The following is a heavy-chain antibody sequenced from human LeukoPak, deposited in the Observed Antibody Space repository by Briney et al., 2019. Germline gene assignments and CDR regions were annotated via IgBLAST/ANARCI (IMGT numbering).Heavy chain of an antibody. Sequence: SVKVSCKASGFTFTSSAVQWVRQARGQRLEWIGWIVVGSGNTNYAQKFQERVTITRDMSTSTAYMEQSSLRSEDTAVYYCAAGCSGGSCYSFYYYGMDVWGKGTTVTVSS. D-gene: IGHD2-15*01. CDR1: GFTFTSSA. CDR2: IVVGSGNT. V-gene: IGHV1-58*01. CDR3: AAGCSGGSCYSFYYYGMDV. J-gene: IGHJ6*04.